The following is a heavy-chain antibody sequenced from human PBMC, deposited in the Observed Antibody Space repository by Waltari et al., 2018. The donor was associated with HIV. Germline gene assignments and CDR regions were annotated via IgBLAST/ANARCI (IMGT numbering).Heavy chain of an antibody. CDR3: ARGGIAVAGTGFDY. D-gene: IGHD6-19*01. CDR1: GGSFSGYY. Sequence: QVQLQQWGAGLLKPSETLSLTCAVYGGSFSGYYWRWIRQPPGKGLEWIGEINHSGSTNYNPSLKSRVTISVDTSKNQFSLKLSSVTAADTAVYYCARGGIAVAGTGFDYWGQGTLVTVSS. J-gene: IGHJ4*02. V-gene: IGHV4-34*01. CDR2: INHSGST.